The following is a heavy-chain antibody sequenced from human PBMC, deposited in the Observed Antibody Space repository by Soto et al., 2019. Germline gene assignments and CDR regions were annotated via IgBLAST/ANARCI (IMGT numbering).Heavy chain of an antibody. Sequence: PGGSLRLSCAASGFTFDDYAMHWVRQAPGKGLEWVSGISWNSGSIGYADSVKGRFTISRDNAKNSLYLQMNSLRAEDTALYYCEKGRKSSDSRGPGRYYYYYYGMDVWGQGTTVTVSS. V-gene: IGHV3-9*01. CDR2: ISWNSGSI. J-gene: IGHJ6*02. D-gene: IGHD3-22*01. CDR1: GFTFDDYA. CDR3: EKGRKSSDSRGPGRYYYYYYGMDV.